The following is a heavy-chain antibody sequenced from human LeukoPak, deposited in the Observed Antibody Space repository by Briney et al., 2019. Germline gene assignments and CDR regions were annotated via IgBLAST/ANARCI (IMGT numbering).Heavy chain of an antibody. Sequence: PSETLSLTCTVSGGSVSSGSYYWSWIRQSPGKGLEWIGYIYYSGSTNYNPSLESRVTILVDTSKTQFSLNLSSVTAADTGVYYCARQPPSSSSWHPHYFDYWGQGAQVTVSS. CDR1: GGSVSSGSYY. CDR2: IYYSGST. CDR3: ARQPPSSSSWHPHYFDY. V-gene: IGHV4-61*01. J-gene: IGHJ4*02. D-gene: IGHD6-13*01.